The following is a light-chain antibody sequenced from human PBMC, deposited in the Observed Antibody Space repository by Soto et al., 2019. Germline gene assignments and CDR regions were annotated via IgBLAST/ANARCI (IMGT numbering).Light chain of an antibody. Sequence: QAVVTQEPSLTVSPGGTATLTCGSSTGAVTSGHYPYWFQQKPGQAPRTLIYDTTNKHSWTPARFSGSLLGGKAALTLSGAQPEDEADYYCLLFYTDIRVFGGGTKVTVL. V-gene: IGLV7-46*01. J-gene: IGLJ2*01. CDR3: LLFYTDIRV. CDR1: TGAVTSGHY. CDR2: DTT.